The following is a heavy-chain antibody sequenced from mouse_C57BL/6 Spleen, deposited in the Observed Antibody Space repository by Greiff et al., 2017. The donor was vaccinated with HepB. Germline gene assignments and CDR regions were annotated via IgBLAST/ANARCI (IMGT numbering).Heavy chain of an antibody. D-gene: IGHD1-1*01. CDR2: IDPENGDT. Sequence: VQLKESGAELVRPGASVKLSCTASGFNIKDDYMHWVKQRPEQGLEWIGGIDPENGDTEYASKFQGKATITADTSSNTAYLQLSSLTSEDTAVYYCTTGYYVGSYNFDYWGQGTTLTVSS. CDR1: GFNIKDDY. J-gene: IGHJ2*01. CDR3: TTGYYVGSYNFDY. V-gene: IGHV14-4*01.